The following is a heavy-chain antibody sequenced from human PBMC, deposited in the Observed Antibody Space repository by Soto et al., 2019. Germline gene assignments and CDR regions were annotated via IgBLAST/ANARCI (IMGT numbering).Heavy chain of an antibody. D-gene: IGHD2-15*01. CDR1: GYTFTSYY. V-gene: IGHV1-46*01. CDR3: ARDFQYCSGGSCYADNYYYYYGMDV. J-gene: IGHJ6*02. CDR2: INPSGGST. Sequence: QVQLVQSGAEVKKPGASVKVSCKASGYTFTSYYMHWVRQAPGQGLEWMGIINPSGGSTSYAQKFQGRVNMTRDTSTSTVYMELSSLRSEDTAVYYCARDFQYCSGGSCYADNYYYYYGMDVWGQGTTVTVSS.